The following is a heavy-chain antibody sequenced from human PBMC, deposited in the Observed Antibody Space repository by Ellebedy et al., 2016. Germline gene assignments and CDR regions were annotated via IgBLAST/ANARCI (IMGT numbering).Heavy chain of an antibody. D-gene: IGHD3-22*01. CDR3: ATLGGPSGYDSLPPRI. Sequence: ASVKVSCXASGYTFTSYGISWVRQAPGQGLEWMGWISAYNGNTNYAQKLQGRVTMTTDTSTSTAYMELRSLRSDDTAVYYCATLGGPSGYDSLPPRIWGQGTMVTVSS. J-gene: IGHJ3*02. CDR1: GYTFTSYG. CDR2: ISAYNGNT. V-gene: IGHV1-18*01.